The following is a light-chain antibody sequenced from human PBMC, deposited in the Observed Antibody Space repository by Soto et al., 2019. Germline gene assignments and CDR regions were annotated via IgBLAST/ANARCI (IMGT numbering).Light chain of an antibody. CDR3: CSYAGSYTYV. CDR1: SSDVGGYNS. CDR2: DVS. J-gene: IGLJ1*01. Sequence: QSALTQPRSVSGSPGQSVTISCTGTSSDVGGYNSVSWYQQHPDKAPKFMIYDVSKRPSGVPDRFSGSKSGNTASLTISGLQAEDEGDYYCCSYAGSYTYVFGSGTKLTVL. V-gene: IGLV2-11*01.